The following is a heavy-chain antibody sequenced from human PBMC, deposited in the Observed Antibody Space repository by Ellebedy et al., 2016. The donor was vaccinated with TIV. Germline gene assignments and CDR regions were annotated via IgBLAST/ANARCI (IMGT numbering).Heavy chain of an antibody. CDR1: GFTFSSYA. V-gene: IGHV3-33*08. J-gene: IGHJ4*02. CDR2: IWYDGSNK. D-gene: IGHD5-18*01. CDR3: ARGYSYGYYYFDY. Sequence: GGSLRLSCSAPGFTFSSYAMHWVRQAPGKGLEWVAVIWYDGSNKYYADSVKGRFTISRDNSKNTLYLQMNSLRAEDTAVYYCARGYSYGYYYFDYWGQGTLVTVSS.